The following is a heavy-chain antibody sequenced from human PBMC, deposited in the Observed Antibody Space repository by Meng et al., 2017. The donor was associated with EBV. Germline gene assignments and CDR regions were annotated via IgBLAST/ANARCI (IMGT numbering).Heavy chain of an antibody. J-gene: IGHJ4*02. V-gene: IGHV1-69*01. CDR1: GGPFRNYA. Sequence: GQVGQSAAEVKKPGSSVKVSCKTSGGPFRNYAISWVRQAPGQGLEWLGGFLPTLGAPNYAQKFHGRVSITADESTSTHYMDLSSLRSEDTAVYYCASESGRGYTPDYWGQGTLVTVSS. CDR3: ASESGRGYTPDY. D-gene: IGHD3-10*01. CDR2: FLPTLGAP.